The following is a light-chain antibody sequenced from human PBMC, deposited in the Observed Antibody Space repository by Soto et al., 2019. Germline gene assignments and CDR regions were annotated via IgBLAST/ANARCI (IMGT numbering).Light chain of an antibody. J-gene: IGKJ1*01. Sequence: DIQITQSPSSLSASVGYRVTITCRASQGILTYLAWYQQKPGQVPELLIQAASTLQPGVPSRFSGSGSGTDFTLTISRLEPEDFAVYYCQQYGSSGTFGQGTKVDVK. CDR3: QQYGSSGT. CDR2: AAS. V-gene: IGKV1-27*01. CDR1: QGILTY.